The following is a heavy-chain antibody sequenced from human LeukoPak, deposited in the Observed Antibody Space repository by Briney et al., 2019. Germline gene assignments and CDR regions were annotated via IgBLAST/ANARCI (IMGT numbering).Heavy chain of an antibody. CDR3: ARARNKGSLFDY. V-gene: IGHV4-38-2*01. J-gene: IGHJ4*02. CDR1: GYSISSGYY. D-gene: IGHD1/OR15-1a*01. Sequence: PSETLSLTCAVSGYSISSGYYWGWIRQPPRKGLEWIGEINHSGSTNYNPSLKSRVTIPVDTSKNQFSLKLSSVTAADTAVYYCARARNKGSLFDYWGQGTLVTVSS. CDR2: INHSGST.